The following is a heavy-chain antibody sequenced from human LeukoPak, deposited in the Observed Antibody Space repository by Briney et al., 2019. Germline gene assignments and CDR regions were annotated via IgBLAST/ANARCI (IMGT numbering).Heavy chain of an antibody. D-gene: IGHD3-3*01. CDR2: LIPIFGAP. Sequence: SVKVSCKASGGTFSAYAISWVRQAPGQGLEWMGGLIPIFGAPDYAQNFQGRVTITTDESAATTYMELNSLTSEDTAVYYCARHLWSGPHYFDYWGQGTLITVSS. CDR1: GGTFSAYA. J-gene: IGHJ4*02. CDR3: ARHLWSGPHYFDY. V-gene: IGHV1-69*05.